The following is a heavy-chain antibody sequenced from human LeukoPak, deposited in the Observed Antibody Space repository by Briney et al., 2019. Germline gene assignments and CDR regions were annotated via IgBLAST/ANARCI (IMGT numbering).Heavy chain of an antibody. CDR3: ARLRGGNSHDAFDI. D-gene: IGHD4-23*01. V-gene: IGHV3-33*01. Sequence: GRSLRLSCAASGFTFSSYGMHWVRQAPGKGLEWVAVIWYDGSNKYYADSVKGRFTISRDNAKNSLYLQMNSLRAEDTAVYYCARLRGGNSHDAFDIWGQGTMVTVSS. J-gene: IGHJ3*02. CDR2: IWYDGSNK. CDR1: GFTFSSYG.